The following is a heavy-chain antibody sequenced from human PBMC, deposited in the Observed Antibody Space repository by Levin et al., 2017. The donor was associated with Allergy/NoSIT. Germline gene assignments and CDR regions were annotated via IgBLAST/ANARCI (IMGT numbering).Heavy chain of an antibody. J-gene: IGHJ6*02. CDR1: GFTFDDYA. D-gene: IGHD1-26*01. CDR2: ISWNSGSI. CDR3: AREYYYYYGMDV. Sequence: HSGGSLRLSCAASGFTFDDYAMHWVRQAPGKGLEWVSGISWNSGSIGYADSVKGRFTISRDNAKNSLYLQMNSLRAEDTALYYCAREYYYYYGMDVWGQGTTVTVSS. V-gene: IGHV3-9*01.